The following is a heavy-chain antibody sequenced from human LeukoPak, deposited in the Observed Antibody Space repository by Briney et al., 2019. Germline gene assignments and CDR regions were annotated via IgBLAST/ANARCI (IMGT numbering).Heavy chain of an antibody. CDR3: ARALRGDLNWFDP. V-gene: IGHV3-48*01. CDR2: ISSYSSTI. D-gene: IGHD3-10*01. CDR1: GFTFSSYG. Sequence: GGSLRLSCAASGFTFSSYGMHWVRQAPGKGLEWISYISSYSSTIYYADSVKGRFTISRDNAKNSLYLQMNSLRAEDTAVYYCARALRGDLNWFDPWGQGTLVTVSS. J-gene: IGHJ5*02.